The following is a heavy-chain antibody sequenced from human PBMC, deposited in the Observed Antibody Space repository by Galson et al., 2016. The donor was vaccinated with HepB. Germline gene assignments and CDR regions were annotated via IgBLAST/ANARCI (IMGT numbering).Heavy chain of an antibody. D-gene: IGHD4-17*01. CDR1: GYTFTSYS. Sequence: SVKVSCKASGYTFTSYSMHWVRQARGQGLEWMGIINPRRGSATYAQKFQGRVTMSSDTSTGTVYMELSSLTSEDTGVYYCARDRPNYGDHGDYWGQGTLVTVSP. V-gene: IGHV1-46*01. CDR3: ARDRPNYGDHGDY. J-gene: IGHJ4*02. CDR2: INPRRGSA.